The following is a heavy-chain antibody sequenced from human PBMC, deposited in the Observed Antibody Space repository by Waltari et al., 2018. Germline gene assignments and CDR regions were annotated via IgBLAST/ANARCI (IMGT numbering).Heavy chain of an antibody. V-gene: IGHV3-48*04. CDR1: GFTFSSYS. CDR3: ARARVYYYYMDV. J-gene: IGHJ6*03. CDR2: ISSSSSTI. Sequence: EVQLVESGGGLVQPGGSLRLSCAASGFTFSSYSMNWVRQAPGKGLEWVSYISSSSSTIYYADSVKGRFTISRDNAKNSLYLQMNSLRAEDTAVYYCARARVYYYYMDVWGKGTTVTISS.